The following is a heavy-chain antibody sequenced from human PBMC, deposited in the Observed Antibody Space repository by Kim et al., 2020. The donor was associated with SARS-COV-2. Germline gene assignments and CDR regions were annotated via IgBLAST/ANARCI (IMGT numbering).Heavy chain of an antibody. CDR1: GFTFDDYA. Sequence: GGSLRLSCAASGFTFDDYAMHWVRQAPGKGLEWVSGISWNSGSIGYADSVKGRFTISRDNAKNSLYLQMNSLRAEDTALYYCAIDMAAWVGYFDLWGRGT. V-gene: IGHV3-9*01. CDR3: AIDMAAWVGYFDL. CDR2: ISWNSGSI. D-gene: IGHD2-15*01. J-gene: IGHJ2*01.